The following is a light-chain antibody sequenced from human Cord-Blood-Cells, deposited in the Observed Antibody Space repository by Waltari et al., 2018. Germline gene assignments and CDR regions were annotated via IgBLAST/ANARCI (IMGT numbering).Light chain of an antibody. CDR1: SLRSSY. V-gene: IGLV3-19*01. J-gene: IGLJ1*01. CDR2: GKN. CDR3: STRDSSGSHYV. Sequence: SSELTQDPAVSVALGQTVRITCEGDSLRSSYASWYQQKPGQAPVLVIYGKNNRPSGIPDRFSGSSSGNTASLTITGAQAEDEADYYCSTRDSSGSHYVFGTGTKVTVL.